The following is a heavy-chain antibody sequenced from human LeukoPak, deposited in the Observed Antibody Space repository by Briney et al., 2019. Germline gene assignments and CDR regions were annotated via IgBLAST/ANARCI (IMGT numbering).Heavy chain of an antibody. J-gene: IGHJ4*02. CDR1: GYTFTDYY. D-gene: IGHD3-10*01. Sequence: ASVTVSCKASGYTFTDYYMHWVRQAPGQGLAWMGWINPNSGGTNYAQKLQGRVTMTRDTSISTAYMELSRLRSDDTAVYYCARGAIPLSDYYGSGSYVPAFDYWGQGTLVTVSS. CDR3: ARGAIPLSDYYGSGSYVPAFDY. CDR2: INPNSGGT. V-gene: IGHV1-2*02.